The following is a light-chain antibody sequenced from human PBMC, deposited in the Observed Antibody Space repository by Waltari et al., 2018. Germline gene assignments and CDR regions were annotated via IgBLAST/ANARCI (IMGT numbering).Light chain of an antibody. CDR2: WAA. J-gene: IGKJ1*01. CDR1: QSVLYRSNNMNY. V-gene: IGKV4-1*01. Sequence: DIVMIQSPDSLAVSLGERATFNCKSSQSVLYRSNNMNYLAWYQQKSGQPPKLLIYWAATRDSVVPDRFSGSGSGTDFTLPISSLQAEDVAVYYCQQYYSTPWTFGQGTKVEIK. CDR3: QQYYSTPWT.